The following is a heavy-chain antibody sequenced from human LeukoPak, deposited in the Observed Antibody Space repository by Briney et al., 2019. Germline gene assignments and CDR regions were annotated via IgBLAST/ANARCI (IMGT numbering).Heavy chain of an antibody. CDR1: GGSINSDS. CDR3: ARSSDSSGYYGGGIIDY. CDR2: IFRGGST. V-gene: IGHV4-4*09. D-gene: IGHD6-19*01. Sequence: PSETLSLTCAVSGGSINSDSWSWIRQPPGKGLEWVGYIFRGGSTSFNPSLKSRVTMSVDTSKNQFSLQLTSVTAADAAVYYCARSSDSSGYYGGGIIDYWGQGTLVTVSS. J-gene: IGHJ4*02.